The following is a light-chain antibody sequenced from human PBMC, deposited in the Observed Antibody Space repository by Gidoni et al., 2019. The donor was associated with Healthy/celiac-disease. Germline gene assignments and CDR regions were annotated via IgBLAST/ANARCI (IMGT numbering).Light chain of an antibody. J-gene: IGKJ4*01. V-gene: IGKV3-11*01. CDR3: QQRSNWPPLT. CDR2: DAS. Sequence: DIVLTQSPATLSLSPGERATLSCSASQSVSSYLAWYQPKPGQAPRLLIYDASNRATGIPARFSGSGSGTDFPLTISSLEPEDFAVYYCQQRSNWPPLTFGGGTKVEIK. CDR1: QSVSSY.